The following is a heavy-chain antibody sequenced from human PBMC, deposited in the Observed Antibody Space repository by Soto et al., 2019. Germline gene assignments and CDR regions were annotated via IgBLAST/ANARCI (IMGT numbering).Heavy chain of an antibody. CDR2: ILVGGST. D-gene: IGHD1-1*01. J-gene: IGHJ3*02. CDR1: GFICSSYD. Sequence: GGSLRLSCAVSGFICSSYDMSWVRQAPGKGLEWVSTILVGGSTHYEDSVKGRFTISRETSKKTVYLQMKSLTAGDTAVYYCAKATATIGGAFQXYGQGTMVTVS. V-gene: IGHV3-23*01. CDR3: AKATATIGGAFQX.